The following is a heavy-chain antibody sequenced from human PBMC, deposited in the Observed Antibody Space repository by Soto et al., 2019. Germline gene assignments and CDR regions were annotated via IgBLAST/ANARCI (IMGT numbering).Heavy chain of an antibody. V-gene: IGHV3-53*02. CDR2: IYSGGST. CDR3: ARDPPATRHGMDV. Sequence: EVQLVETGGGLIQPGGSLRLSCAASGFTVSSNYMSWVRQAPGKGLEWGSVIYSGGSTYYAYTVRGRFTISRDNSKNRLYLRMKSLRAEDRAVYYCARDPPATRHGMDVWGQGTTVTVSS. CDR1: GFTVSSNY. J-gene: IGHJ6*02.